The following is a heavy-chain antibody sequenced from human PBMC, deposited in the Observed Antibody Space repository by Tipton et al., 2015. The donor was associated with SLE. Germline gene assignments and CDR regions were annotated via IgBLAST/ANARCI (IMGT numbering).Heavy chain of an antibody. D-gene: IGHD1-26*01. CDR3: ARRLGGSPYYYLDV. J-gene: IGHJ6*03. CDR2: IRYDGSNK. V-gene: IGHV3-30*02. Sequence: SLRLSCAASGFTFSSYGMHWVRQAPGKGLEWVAFIRYDGSNKYYADSVKGRFTISRDNSKNTLYLQMNSLRAEDTAVYYCARRLGGSPYYYLDVWGKGTTVTISS. CDR1: GFTFSSYG.